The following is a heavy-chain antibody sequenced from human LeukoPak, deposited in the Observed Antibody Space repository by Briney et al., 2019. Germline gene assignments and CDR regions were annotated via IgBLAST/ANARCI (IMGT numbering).Heavy chain of an antibody. V-gene: IGHV3-23*01. CDR1: GFNFKNYA. Sequence: GGSLRLSCAATGFNFKNYAMTWARQAPGKGLEWVSAVNGSGVITYYSDSVKGRFTISSDNSKNTLYLQMNSLRAADTAIYYCAKDSSQGGDYFDYWGQGTLVTVSS. CDR3: AKDSSQGGDYFDY. CDR2: VNGSGVIT. J-gene: IGHJ4*02. D-gene: IGHD3-16*01.